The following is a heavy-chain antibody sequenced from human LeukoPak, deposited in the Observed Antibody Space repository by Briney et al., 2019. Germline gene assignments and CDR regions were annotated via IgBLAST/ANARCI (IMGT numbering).Heavy chain of an antibody. CDR2: IYYSGST. CDR3: AESRGYYYYYMDV. J-gene: IGHJ6*03. Sequence: SETLSLTCTVSGGSISSSSYYWGWIRQPPGKGREWIVSIYYSGSTYYNPSLESRVTISVDTSKNQFSLKLSSVTAADTAVYYCAESRGYYYYYMDVWGKGTTVTVSS. D-gene: IGHD3-10*01. V-gene: IGHV4-39*07. CDR1: GGSISSSSYY.